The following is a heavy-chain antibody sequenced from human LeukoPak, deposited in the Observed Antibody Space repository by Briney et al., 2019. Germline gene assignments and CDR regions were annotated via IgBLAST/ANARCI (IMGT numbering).Heavy chain of an antibody. J-gene: IGHJ4*02. CDR3: ARGPWIQLWFGGFDY. Sequence: ASVKVSCLASGYTFTGYYMHWVRQAPGQGLEWMGWINPNSGGTNYAQKFQGRVTMTRGTSISTAYMELSRLRSDDTAVYYCARGPWIQLWFGGFDYWGEGTLVAVS. CDR2: INPNSGGT. V-gene: IGHV1-2*02. CDR1: GYTFTGYY. D-gene: IGHD5-18*01.